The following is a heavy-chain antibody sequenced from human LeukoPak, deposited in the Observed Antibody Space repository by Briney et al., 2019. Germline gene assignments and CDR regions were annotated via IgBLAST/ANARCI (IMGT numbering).Heavy chain of an antibody. CDR1: GFTFSNYW. J-gene: IGHJ4*02. CDR2: ISSSGSNK. CDR3: AKDGGSYTSDY. V-gene: IGHV3-11*04. Sequence: GGSLRLSCAASGFTFSNYWMHWVRQAPGKGVEWVSYISSSGSNKYYADSVKGRFTTSRDNAKNSLYLQMNSLRAEDTAVYYCAKDGGSYTSDYWGQGTLVTVSS. D-gene: IGHD3-10*01.